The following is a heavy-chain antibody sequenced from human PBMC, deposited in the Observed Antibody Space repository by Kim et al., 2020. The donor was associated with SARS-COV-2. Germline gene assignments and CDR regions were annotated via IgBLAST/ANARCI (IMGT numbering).Heavy chain of an antibody. CDR2: INPSSGDT. V-gene: IGHV1-46*01. CDR1: GYTYISHS. J-gene: IGHJ6*02. CDR3: ATRVTSDMDV. D-gene: IGHD4-4*01. Sequence: KVSCKAPGYTYISHSMHWVRQAPGQGLEWMGRINPSSGDTTYAQNFQGRVTMTWDTSTSTVYMELRSLESDDTAVYYCATRVTSDMDVWGQGTTVTVSS.